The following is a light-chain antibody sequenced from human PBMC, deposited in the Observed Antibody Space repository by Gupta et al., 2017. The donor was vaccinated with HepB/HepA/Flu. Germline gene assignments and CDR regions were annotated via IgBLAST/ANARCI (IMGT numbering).Light chain of an antibody. CDR3: RQEEHFPGT. J-gene: IGKJ1*01. V-gene: IGKV2-24*01. CDR2: RIS. Sequence: DFVMTQTPLSAPVILGQSASISCKASQSLAHSNGNTYLYWLHQRPGQPPRPLIYRISNRCSGVPDRFSGSGEGTEFTLKICRVEAEDVGVYYCRQEEHFPGTFGQGTKVEIK. CDR1: QSLAHSNGNTY.